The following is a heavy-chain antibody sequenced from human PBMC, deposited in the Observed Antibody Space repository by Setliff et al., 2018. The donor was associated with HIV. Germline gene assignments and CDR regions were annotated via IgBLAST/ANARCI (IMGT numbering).Heavy chain of an antibody. V-gene: IGHV1-69*13. J-gene: IGHJ4*02. CDR3: ARGDSRWFKFPFDY. CDR2: IIPLFGIP. CDR1: GGAISSYA. Sequence: SVKVSCKASGGAISSYAISWVRQAPGQGLEWMGGIIPLFGIPNYAQNFQGRVTITADESTNTAYMELNSLRSEDTAVYYCARGDSRWFKFPFDYWGQGTLVTVSS. D-gene: IGHD3-10*01.